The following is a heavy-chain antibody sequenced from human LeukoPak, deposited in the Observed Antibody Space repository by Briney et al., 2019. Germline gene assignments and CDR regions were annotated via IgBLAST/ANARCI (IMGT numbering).Heavy chain of an antibody. CDR2: IYWDDDK. V-gene: IGHV2-5*02. Sequence: SGPTLVNPTQTLTLTCTFSGFSLNTRGMGVAWIRQPPGKALEWLALIYWDDDKRYNPSLRTRLTITKDTSQNQVVLTLTNMDPVDIATYFCAHRGPDYGDYAFDSWGQGSLVTVSS. CDR1: GFSLNTRGMG. D-gene: IGHD4-17*01. CDR3: AHRGPDYGDYAFDS. J-gene: IGHJ4*02.